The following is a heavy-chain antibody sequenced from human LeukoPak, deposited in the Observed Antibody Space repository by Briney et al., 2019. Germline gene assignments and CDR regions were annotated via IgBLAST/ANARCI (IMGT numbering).Heavy chain of an antibody. J-gene: IGHJ4*02. CDR3: ARDLSRGYSSRWFRY. D-gene: IGHD6-13*01. CDR2: INPNSGGT. Sequence: ASVKVSCKASGYTFTGCYMHWVRQAPGQGLEWMGRINPNSGGTNYAQKFQGRVTMTRDTSISTAYMELSRLRSDDTAVYYCARDLSRGYSSRWFRYWGQGTLVTVSS. CDR1: GYTFTGCY. V-gene: IGHV1-2*06.